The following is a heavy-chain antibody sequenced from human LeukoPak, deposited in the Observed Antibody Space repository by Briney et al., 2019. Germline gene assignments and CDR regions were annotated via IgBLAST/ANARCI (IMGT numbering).Heavy chain of an antibody. V-gene: IGHV3-23*01. CDR3: AMVWDYYDSRYFDY. CDR2: ISGSGGST. D-gene: IGHD3-10*01. J-gene: IGHJ4*02. CDR1: GFTFSSYA. Sequence: GGSLRLSCAASGFTFSSYAMSWVRQAPGKGLEWVSAISGSGGSTYYADSVKGRFTISRDNSKKTLYLQMNSLRAEDTAVYYCAMVWDYYDSRYFDYWGQGTLVTVSS.